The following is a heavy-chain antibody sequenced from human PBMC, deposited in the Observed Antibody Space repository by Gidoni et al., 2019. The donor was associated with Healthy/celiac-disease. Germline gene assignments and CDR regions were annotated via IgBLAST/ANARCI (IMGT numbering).Heavy chain of an antibody. V-gene: IGHV3-23*01. CDR1: GFTFISYA. CDR2: ISGSGGST. Sequence: EVQLLESGGGLVQPGGSLRLSCAASGFTFISYAMSWVRQAPGKGLEWVSAISGSGGSTYYADSVKGRFTISRDNSKNTLYLQMNSLRAEDTAVYYCAKVPRPPRYFDWLEEDYYYYYYMDVWGKGTTVTVSS. CDR3: AKVPRPPRYFDWLEEDYYYYYYMDV. D-gene: IGHD3-9*01. J-gene: IGHJ6*03.